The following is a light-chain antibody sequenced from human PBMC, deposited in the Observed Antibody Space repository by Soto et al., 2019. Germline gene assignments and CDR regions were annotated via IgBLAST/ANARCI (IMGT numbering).Light chain of an antibody. CDR3: QKYNTAPRT. CDR2: AAS. Sequence: DLQMTQSPSSLSASVGDRVTITCRASQGIAKYLAWYQQKPGKVPKLLIYAASTLQSGVPSRFSGSGSGTDFTLTISSLQPEDVATYYCQKYNTAPRTFGQGTKLEIK. CDR1: QGIAKY. J-gene: IGKJ2*01. V-gene: IGKV1-27*01.